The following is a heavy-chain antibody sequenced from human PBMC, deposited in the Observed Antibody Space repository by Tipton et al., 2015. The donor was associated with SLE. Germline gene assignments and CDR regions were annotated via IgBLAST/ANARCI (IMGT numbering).Heavy chain of an antibody. CDR2: TSTNGNNN. D-gene: IGHD7-27*01. CDR1: GFSFSDFA. V-gene: IGHV3-30*12. J-gene: IGHJ4*02. Sequence: SLRLSCAASGFSFSDFAMHWVRQAPGKGLEWVAATSTNGNNNFYADSVKGRVTISRENSRNTLWLQMSSLRPEDTAIYYCARDLNWGCDYWGQGTLVTVSS. CDR3: ARDLNWGCDY.